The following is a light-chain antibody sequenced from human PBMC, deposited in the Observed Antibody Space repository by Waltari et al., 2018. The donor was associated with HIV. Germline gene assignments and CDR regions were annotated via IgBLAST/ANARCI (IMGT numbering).Light chain of an antibody. CDR1: ISDVGGYHS. J-gene: IGLJ3*02. CDR2: EVI. Sequence: QSALTQPRSVSGSPGQSVTISCTGTISDVGGYHSVSWYLPHPGKVPRLIIYEVIKRPSGFPDRFSGSQSGYTASLTSSGLQTEDDADDFCCSYACTYTYVLFGGGTKLSVV. CDR3: CSYACTYTYVL. V-gene: IGLV2-11*01.